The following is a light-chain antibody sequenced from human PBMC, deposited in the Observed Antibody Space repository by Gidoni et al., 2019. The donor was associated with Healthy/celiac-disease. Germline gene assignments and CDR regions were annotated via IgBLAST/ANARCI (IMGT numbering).Light chain of an antibody. J-gene: IGKJ3*01. CDR1: QSISSW. CDR3: QQYNSYSQST. CDR2: DAS. V-gene: IGKV1-5*01. Sequence: DIQMTPSPSTLSASVGDRVTITCRASQSISSWLAWYQQKPGKAPKLLIYDASSLESGVPSRFSGSGSGTEFTLTISSLQPDDFATYYCQQYNSYSQSTFGPGTKVDIK.